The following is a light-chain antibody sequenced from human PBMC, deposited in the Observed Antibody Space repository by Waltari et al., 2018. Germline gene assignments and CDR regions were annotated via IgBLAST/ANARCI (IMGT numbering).Light chain of an antibody. CDR3: QHRGHWPPDAT. J-gene: IGKJ3*01. V-gene: IGKV3-11*01. CDR2: DAS. Sequence: IVLTQSPAPLSLSPGERATLPCRASQIVSSYLAWYQQKPGQAPRLLIYDASTRATGIPARFSGSGSGTDFTLTISSLEPEDFAVYYCQHRGHWPPDATFGPGTKVDIK. CDR1: QIVSSY.